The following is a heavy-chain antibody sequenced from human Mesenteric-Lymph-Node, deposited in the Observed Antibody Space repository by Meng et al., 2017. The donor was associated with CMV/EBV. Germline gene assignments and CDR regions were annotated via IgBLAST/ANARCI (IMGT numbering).Heavy chain of an antibody. CDR2: FFSADRT. J-gene: IGHJ4*02. CDR3: ARDGGGADY. CDR1: GFTVTSNY. V-gene: IGHV3-66*01. D-gene: IGHD3-16*01. Sequence: GGSLRLSCVASGFTVTSNYMNWVRQAPGKGLEWVSVFFSADRTHQADSVKGRFTISRDNLKNTLHLQMNSLRAEDTAVYYCARDGGGADYWGQGTLVTVSS.